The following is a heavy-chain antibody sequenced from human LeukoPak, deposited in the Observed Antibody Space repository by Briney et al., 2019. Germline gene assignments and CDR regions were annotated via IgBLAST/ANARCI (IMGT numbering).Heavy chain of an antibody. Sequence: SETLSLTCTVSGASITSNDSAWSWVRQPPGKGLEWIGMISDSGKTYFNPSLKSRVTIAADTSKNQLSLRQTSLTAADTAVYYCARLRVAMVRGVPYFEPWGQGALVTVSS. CDR3: ARLRVAMVRGVPYFEP. V-gene: IGHV4-39*01. CDR1: GASITSNDSA. D-gene: IGHD3-10*01. CDR2: ISDSGKT. J-gene: IGHJ4*02.